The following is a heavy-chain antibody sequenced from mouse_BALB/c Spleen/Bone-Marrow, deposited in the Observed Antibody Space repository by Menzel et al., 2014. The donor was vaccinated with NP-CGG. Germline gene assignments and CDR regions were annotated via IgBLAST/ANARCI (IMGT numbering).Heavy chain of an antibody. CDR3: ARDDYDDQYYFDY. J-gene: IGHJ2*01. CDR1: GFTFSSYA. V-gene: IGHV5-6-5*01. CDR2: ISSGGST. D-gene: IGHD2-4*01. Sequence: DVMLVESGGGLVQPGGSLKLSCAASGFTFSSYAMSWVRQTPEKRLEWVASISSGGSTYYPDSVKGRFTISRDNARNILYLQMSSLRSEDTAMYYCARDDYDDQYYFDYWGQGTTLTVSS.